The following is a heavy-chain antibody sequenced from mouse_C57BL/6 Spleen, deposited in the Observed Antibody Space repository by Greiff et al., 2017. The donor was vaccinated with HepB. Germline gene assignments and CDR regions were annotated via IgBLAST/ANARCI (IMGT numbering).Heavy chain of an antibody. V-gene: IGHV1-18*01. CDR2: INPNNGGT. D-gene: IGHD1-1*01. Sequence: VQLQQSGPELVKPGASVKIPCKASGYTFTDYNMDWVKQSHGKSLEWIGDINPNNGGTIYNQKFKGKATLTVDKSSSTAYMELRSLTSEDTAVYYWARGYGSSYGYFDVWGTGTTVTVSS. CDR1: GYTFTDYN. J-gene: IGHJ1*03. CDR3: ARGYGSSYGYFDV.